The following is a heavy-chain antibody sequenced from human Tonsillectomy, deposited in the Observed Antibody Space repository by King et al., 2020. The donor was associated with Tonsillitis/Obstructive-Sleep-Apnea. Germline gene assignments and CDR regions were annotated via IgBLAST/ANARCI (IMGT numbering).Heavy chain of an antibody. CDR1: GESFSGYS. V-gene: IGHV4-34*01. CDR2: INHRGST. CDR3: ARGSPVRWRATKASKGIYYFDY. Sequence: VQLQQWGAGLLKPSETLSLTCAVYGESFSGYSWNWIRQSPGKGLESIGEINHRGSTNYNPSLKSRVTISVDTSKNQISLKLSSVTAADTAVYYCARGSPVRWRATKASKGIYYFDYWGQGTLVTVSA. J-gene: IGHJ4*02. D-gene: IGHD4-23*01.